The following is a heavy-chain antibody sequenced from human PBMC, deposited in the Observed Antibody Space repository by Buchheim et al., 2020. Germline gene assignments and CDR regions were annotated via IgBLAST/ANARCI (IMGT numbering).Heavy chain of an antibody. CDR2: IYYSGST. D-gene: IGHD3-10*01. CDR3: ARAAETLIKNPGSGNSYNQQFDY. Sequence: QQQLQESGPGLVKPSETLSLTCTVSGGSISNSDSYYWGWIRQHPGKGLEWIGYIYYSGSTYYNPSLKSRVTISVDTSKNQFSLKLSSVTAADTAVYYCARAAETLIKNPGSGNSYNQQFDYWGQGTL. V-gene: IGHV4-31*03. CDR1: GGSISNSDSYY. J-gene: IGHJ4*02.